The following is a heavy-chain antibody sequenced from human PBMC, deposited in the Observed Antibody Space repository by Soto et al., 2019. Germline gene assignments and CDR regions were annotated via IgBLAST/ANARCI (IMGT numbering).Heavy chain of an antibody. CDR2: FDPEDGET. CDR1: GYTLTELS. V-gene: IGHV1-24*01. J-gene: IGHJ4*02. Sequence: ASVKVSCKVSGYTLTELSMHWVRQAPGKGLEWMGGFDPEDGETIYAQKFQGRVTMTEDTSTDTAYMELSSLRSEDTAVYYCATDGYYYDSSGYYSLDYWGQGTLVTVSS. CDR3: ATDGYYYDSSGYYSLDY. D-gene: IGHD3-22*01.